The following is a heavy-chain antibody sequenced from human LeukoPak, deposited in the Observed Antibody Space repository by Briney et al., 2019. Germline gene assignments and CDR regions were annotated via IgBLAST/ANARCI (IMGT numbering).Heavy chain of an antibody. CDR3: ARDCSGGSCYSPSWWFDP. D-gene: IGHD2-15*01. CDR1: GGSISSYN. J-gene: IGHJ5*02. Sequence: PSETLSLTCTVSGGSISSYNWSWIRQPAGKGLEWIGRIYTTGSTNYNPSLKSRVTMSVDTSKNQFSLKLSSVTAADTAVYYCARDCSGGSCYSPSWWFDPWGQGTLVTVSS. CDR2: IYTTGST. V-gene: IGHV4-4*07.